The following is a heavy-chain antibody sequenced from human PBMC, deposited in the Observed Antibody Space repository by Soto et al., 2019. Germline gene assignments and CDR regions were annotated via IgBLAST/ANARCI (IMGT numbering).Heavy chain of an antibody. Sequence: PGQSLKISCKGSGYSFTSYWISWVRQMPGKGQEWMGRIDPSDSYTNYSPSFQGHVTISADKSISTACLQWSSLKASDTAMYYRARLIRGSGWYKDYGGQGSLVTVSS. D-gene: IGHD6-19*01. CDR1: GYSFTSYW. V-gene: IGHV5-10-1*01. CDR3: ARLIRGSGWYKDY. J-gene: IGHJ4*02. CDR2: IDPSDSYT.